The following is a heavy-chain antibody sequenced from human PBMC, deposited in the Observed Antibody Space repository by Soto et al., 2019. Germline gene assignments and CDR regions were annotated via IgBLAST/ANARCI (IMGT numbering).Heavy chain of an antibody. J-gene: IGHJ4*02. Sequence: QVQLVESGAGVVQPGRSLRLSCAASGFTFSSYAMHWVRQAPGQGLEWVAVISYDGSNKYYADSLKGRFTISRDNSKNTLYPQMNPRRAPDTAVYYWARGRSYYYGSGRGYWGQGTLVTVSS. CDR3: ARGRSYYYGSGRGY. V-gene: IGHV3-30-3*01. D-gene: IGHD3-10*01. CDR2: ISYDGSNK. CDR1: GFTFSSYA.